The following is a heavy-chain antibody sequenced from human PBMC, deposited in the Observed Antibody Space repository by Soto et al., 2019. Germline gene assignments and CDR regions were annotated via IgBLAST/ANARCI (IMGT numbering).Heavy chain of an antibody. V-gene: IGHV3-64D*06. CDR2: ISTNGGST. CDR1: GFTFSIYA. CDR3: VKGEYYYDSSGYYPFDY. J-gene: IGHJ4*02. Sequence: GSLRLSCSASGFTFSIYAMHWVRQALGKGLEYVSSISTNGGSTDYADSVKGRFTISRDNSKNTVYLQMSSLRVEDTAVYYCVKGEYYYDSSGYYPFDYWGQGTLVTVSS. D-gene: IGHD3-22*01.